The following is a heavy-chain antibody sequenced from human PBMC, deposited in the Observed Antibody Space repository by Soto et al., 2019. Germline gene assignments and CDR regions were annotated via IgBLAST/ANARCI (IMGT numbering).Heavy chain of an antibody. V-gene: IGHV4-59*01. D-gene: IGHD3-10*01. CDR1: GGSFGNYL. J-gene: IGHJ5*02. CDR3: ARDGGVEGVSTWFDP. Sequence: SETLSLTCAVSGGSFGNYLLHWIRQSPEKGLEWIGFITPGGHTHYNPSLKSPVTISVDMSKNQFSLTMTSVTTADTAVYYCARDGGVEGVSTWFDPWGQGTLVTVS. CDR2: ITPGGHT.